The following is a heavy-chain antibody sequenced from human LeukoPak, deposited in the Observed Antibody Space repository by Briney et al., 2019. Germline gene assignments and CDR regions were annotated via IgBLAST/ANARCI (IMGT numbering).Heavy chain of an antibody. D-gene: IGHD3-10*01. CDR2: ITPGGGT. CDR1: GFTFNRYG. Sequence: PGGSLRLSCAASGFTFNRYGMNWVRQASGKGLEWVSTITPGGGTYYADSVKGRFTISRDNSKNTLYLQMNSLRAEDTAVYYCATAGAMVRGVINYYYGMDVWGQGTTVTVSS. CDR3: ATAGAMVRGVINYYYGMDV. J-gene: IGHJ6*02. V-gene: IGHV3-23*01.